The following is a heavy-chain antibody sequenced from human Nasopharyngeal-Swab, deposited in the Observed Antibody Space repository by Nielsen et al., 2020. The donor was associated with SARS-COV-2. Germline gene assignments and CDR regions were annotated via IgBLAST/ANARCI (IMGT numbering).Heavy chain of an antibody. D-gene: IGHD5-12*01. V-gene: IGHV1-8*01. J-gene: IGHJ6*03. CDR3: ARGFIVATIFHYYYYMDV. CDR2: MNPNSGNT. CDR1: GYTFTSYD. Sequence: ASVTVSCKASGYTFTSYDINWVRQATGQGLEWMGWMNPNSGNTGYAQKFQGRVTMTRNPSISTAYMELSSLRSEDTAVYYCARGFIVATIFHYYYYMDVWGKGTTVTVSS.